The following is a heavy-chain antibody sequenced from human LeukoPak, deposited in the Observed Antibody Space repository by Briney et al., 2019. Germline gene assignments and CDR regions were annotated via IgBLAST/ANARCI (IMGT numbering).Heavy chain of an antibody. V-gene: IGHV3-21*01. D-gene: IGHD1-14*01. Sequence: GGSLRLSCAASGFTFSSYWMSWVRQAPGKGVEWVSSISSSSSYIYYADSVKGRFTISRDNAKNSLYLQMNSLRAEDTAVYYCARVGPWVNPDYYYYMDVWGKGTTVTVSS. CDR3: ARVGPWVNPDYYYYMDV. J-gene: IGHJ6*03. CDR2: ISSSSSYI. CDR1: GFTFSSYW.